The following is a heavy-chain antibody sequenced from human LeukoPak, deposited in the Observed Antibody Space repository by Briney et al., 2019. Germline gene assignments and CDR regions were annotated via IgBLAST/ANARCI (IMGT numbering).Heavy chain of an antibody. D-gene: IGHD1-20*01. CDR1: GGSISSYY. V-gene: IGHV4-59*01. Sequence: SETLSLTCTVSGGSISSYYWSWIRQPPGKGLEWIGYIYYTGYTNYNPSLKSRVTISVGTSKKQFSLKLNSVTAADTAVYYCARGHLTGRDYFDYWGQGTLVTVSS. CDR3: ARGHLTGRDYFDY. J-gene: IGHJ4*02. CDR2: IYYTGYT.